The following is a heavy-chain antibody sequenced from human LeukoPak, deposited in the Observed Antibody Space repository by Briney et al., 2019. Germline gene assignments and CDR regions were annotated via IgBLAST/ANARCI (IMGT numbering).Heavy chain of an antibody. D-gene: IGHD6-19*01. CDR3: ARRGLSGWYVFLDY. V-gene: IGHV4-34*01. Sequence: SETLSLTCAVYGGSFNDYSWSWIRQPPGKGLEWIGEINHSGGTNYNPSLKSRVTLSVDTSKNQFSLKLSSVTAADTAVYYCARRGLSGWYVFLDYWGQGTLVTVSS. CDR2: INHSGGT. CDR1: GGSFNDYS. J-gene: IGHJ4*02.